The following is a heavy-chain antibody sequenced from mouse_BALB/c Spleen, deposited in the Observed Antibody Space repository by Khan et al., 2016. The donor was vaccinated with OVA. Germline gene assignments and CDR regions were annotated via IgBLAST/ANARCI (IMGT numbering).Heavy chain of an antibody. V-gene: IGHV1-85*01. D-gene: IGHD2-14*01. CDR1: GYTFTSYD. CDR3: ARGGYGEFAY. CDR2: IFPGDGGT. Sequence: VELQQSGAELVKPGASVKLSCKASGYTFTSYDMNWVRQRPEQGLEWIGWIFPGDGGTKYNEKFKGKVTLTTDKSSRTAYMQLSRLTSEDSAVYFCARGGYGEFAYWGQGTLVTVSA. J-gene: IGHJ3*01.